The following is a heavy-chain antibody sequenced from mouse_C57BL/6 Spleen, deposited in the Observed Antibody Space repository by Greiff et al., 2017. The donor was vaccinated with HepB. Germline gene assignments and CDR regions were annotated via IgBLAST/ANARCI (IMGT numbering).Heavy chain of an antibody. D-gene: IGHD2-1*01. Sequence: EVHLVESGGGLVKPGGSLKLSCAASGFTFSSYAMSWVRQTPEKRLEWVATISDGGSYTYYPDNVKGRFTISRDNAKNNLYLQMSHLKSEDTAMYYCAREDGNFDYWGQGTTLTVSS. J-gene: IGHJ2*01. V-gene: IGHV5-4*01. CDR3: AREDGNFDY. CDR2: ISDGGSYT. CDR1: GFTFSSYA.